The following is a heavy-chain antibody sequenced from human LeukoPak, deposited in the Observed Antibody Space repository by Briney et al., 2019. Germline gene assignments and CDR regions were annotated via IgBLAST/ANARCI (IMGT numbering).Heavy chain of an antibody. CDR1: GGSISSYY. D-gene: IGHD4-17*01. V-gene: IGHV4-59*01. CDR3: ASQTNGDYAYAFDI. Sequence: PSETLSLTCTVSGGSISSYYWSWIRQPPGKGLEWIGYIYYSGSTNYNPSLKSRVTISVDTSKNQFSLKLSSVTAADTAVCYCASQTNGDYAYAFDIWGQGTMVTVSS. CDR2: IYYSGST. J-gene: IGHJ3*02.